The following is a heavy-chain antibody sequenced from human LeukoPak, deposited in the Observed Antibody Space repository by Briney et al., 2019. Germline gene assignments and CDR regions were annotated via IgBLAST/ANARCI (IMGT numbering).Heavy chain of an antibody. D-gene: IGHD1-26*01. Sequence: PGGSLRLSCAASGFTFSSYGMSWVRQAPGKGLEWVSGISGSGSSTYYADSVKGRFTLSRDYPKNTLYLQMNSLRAEDTAVYFCAKYSGSYYYPPNWDSWGQGTLVTVSS. CDR2: ISGSGSST. V-gene: IGHV3-23*01. J-gene: IGHJ4*02. CDR3: AKYSGSYYYPPNWDS. CDR1: GFTFSSYG.